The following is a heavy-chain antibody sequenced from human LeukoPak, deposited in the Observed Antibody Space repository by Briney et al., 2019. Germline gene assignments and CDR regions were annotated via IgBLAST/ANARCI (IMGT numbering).Heavy chain of an antibody. CDR2: INTDGSVT. J-gene: IGHJ4*02. V-gene: IGHV3-74*01. CDR1: GITVSTLW. D-gene: IGHD1-26*01. Sequence: GGSLRLSCAASGITVSTLWIHWVRQAPGEGLVWVSRINTDGSVTNYADSVEGRFTISRDNAKNMLYLQMNDLRAEDTAVYYCVTDRYSDSAFGDWGQGTLVTVSS. CDR3: VTDRYSDSAFGD.